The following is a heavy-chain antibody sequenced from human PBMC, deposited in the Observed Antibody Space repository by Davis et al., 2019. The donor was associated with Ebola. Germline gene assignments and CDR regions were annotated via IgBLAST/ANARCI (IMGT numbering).Heavy chain of an antibody. CDR1: GFTFGDYA. Sequence: GESLKISCAASGFTFGDYAMHWVRQAPGKGLEWVSYINSDASVIHYADSVKGRFTISRDNAKNSVYLQMNSLRDEDTAVYYCVREDWNHRGFLYWGQGTLVTVSS. V-gene: IGHV3-48*02. J-gene: IGHJ4*02. CDR2: INSDASVI. D-gene: IGHD1-1*01. CDR3: VREDWNHRGFLY.